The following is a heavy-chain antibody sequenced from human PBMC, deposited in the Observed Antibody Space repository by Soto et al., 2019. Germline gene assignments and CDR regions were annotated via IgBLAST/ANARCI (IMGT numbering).Heavy chain of an antibody. V-gene: IGHV5-10-1*01. CDR3: ATTINYDFWSGPYDAFDI. D-gene: IGHD3-3*01. Sequence: GESLKISCKGSGYSFSSYSMSWVRQMPGKGLEWMGRIDPSDSYTNYSPSFQGHVTISADKSISTAYLQWSSLKASDTAMYYCATTINYDFWSGPYDAFDIWGQGTMVTVSS. CDR1: GYSFSSYS. J-gene: IGHJ3*02. CDR2: IDPSDSYT.